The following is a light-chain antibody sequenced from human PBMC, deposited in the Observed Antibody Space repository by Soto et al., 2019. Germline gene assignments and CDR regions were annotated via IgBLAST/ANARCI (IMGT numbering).Light chain of an antibody. CDR2: SAS. CDR1: QSVSSSY. Sequence: EIVLTQSPGTLSLSPGERATLSCRASQSVSSSYLAWYQQKPGQAPRLLIFSASSRATGIPDRFSGSGFGTDFTLTISRLEPEDFAGYYCHQYGSSPRSWTFGQGTKVEIK. CDR3: HQYGSSPRSWT. V-gene: IGKV3-20*01. J-gene: IGKJ1*01.